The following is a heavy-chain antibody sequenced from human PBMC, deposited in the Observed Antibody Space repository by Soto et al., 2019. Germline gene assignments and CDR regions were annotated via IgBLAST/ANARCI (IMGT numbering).Heavy chain of an antibody. CDR2: ISGSGSGT. CDR1: GFNFSSYA. V-gene: IGHV3-23*01. D-gene: IGHD5-12*01. Sequence: TGGSLRLSCAASGFNFSSYAMSWVRQAPGKGLEWVSAISGSGSGTYYADSVKGRFTISRDNSKNTLYVQMNSLRAEDTAVYYCVKGRSGYDFDYWGQGTLVTVSS. CDR3: VKGRSGYDFDY. J-gene: IGHJ4*02.